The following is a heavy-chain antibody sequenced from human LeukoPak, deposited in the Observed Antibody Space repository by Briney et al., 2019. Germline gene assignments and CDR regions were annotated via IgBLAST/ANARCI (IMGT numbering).Heavy chain of an antibody. CDR3: ARHGSVRSPLGP. J-gene: IGHJ5*02. Sequence: SETLSLTCTVSGGSISSYYWSWIRQPPGKGLEWIWYIYATGSTNYNPSLKSRVTISVDTSKNQFSLNLRSVTAADTAVYYCARHGSVRSPLGPWGQGTLVTVSS. CDR2: IYATGST. D-gene: IGHD3-10*01. CDR1: GGSISSYY. V-gene: IGHV4-4*09.